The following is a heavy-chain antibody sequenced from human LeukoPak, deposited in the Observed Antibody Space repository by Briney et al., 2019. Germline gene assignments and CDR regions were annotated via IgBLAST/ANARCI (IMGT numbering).Heavy chain of an antibody. Sequence: GGSLRLSCAASGFTFDDYGMSWVRQAPGKGLEWVSGINWNGGSTGYADSVKGRFTISRDNAKNSLYLQMNSLRAEDTALYYCAKDLAVAGTSGIFDYWGQGTLVTVSS. D-gene: IGHD6-19*01. CDR3: AKDLAVAGTSGIFDY. CDR2: INWNGGST. J-gene: IGHJ4*02. V-gene: IGHV3-20*04. CDR1: GFTFDDYG.